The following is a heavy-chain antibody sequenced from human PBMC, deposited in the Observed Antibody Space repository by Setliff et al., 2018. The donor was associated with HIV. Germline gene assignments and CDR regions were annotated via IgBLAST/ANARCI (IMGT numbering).Heavy chain of an antibody. Sequence: SETLSLTCSVSGVSINRTDHYWGWIRQSPGKRLEWIGSVSQSGSTYYNPSLKSRITISVDRSKNLFSLKLSSVTAADQGVYYCARVPVAGANWFDPWGLGTLVTVSS. D-gene: IGHD2-21*01. V-gene: IGHV4-39*01. CDR3: ARVPVAGANWFDP. J-gene: IGHJ5*02. CDR2: VSQSGST. CDR1: GVSINRTDHY.